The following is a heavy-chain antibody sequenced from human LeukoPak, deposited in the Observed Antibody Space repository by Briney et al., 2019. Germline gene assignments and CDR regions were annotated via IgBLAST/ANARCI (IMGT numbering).Heavy chain of an antibody. CDR3: ARDKDPAYCSGGSCYSPDAFDI. D-gene: IGHD2-15*01. J-gene: IGHJ3*02. CDR2: ISYDGSNK. V-gene: IGHV3-30-3*01. CDR1: GFTFSSYA. Sequence: GGSLRLSCAASGFTFSSYAMHWLRQAPGKGREGVAVISYDGSNKYYADSVKGRFTISRDNSKNTLYLQMNSLRAEDTAVYYCARDKDPAYCSGGSCYSPDAFDIWGQGTMVTVSS.